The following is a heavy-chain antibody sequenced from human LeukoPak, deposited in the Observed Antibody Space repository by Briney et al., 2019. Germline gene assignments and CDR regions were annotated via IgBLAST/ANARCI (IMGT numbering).Heavy chain of an antibody. Sequence: GGSLRLSCSASGFTFSSFAMSWVRQAPGKGLEWLSAITGDGDYTYSADSVTGRFTISRDNSKNALFLQMHNLRAEDTAVYYCAKDILTYYYGSSGYYFDTWGQGTLVTVSS. V-gene: IGHV3-23*01. D-gene: IGHD3-10*01. CDR3: AKDILTYYYGSSGYYFDT. CDR2: ITGDGDYT. CDR1: GFTFSSFA. J-gene: IGHJ4*02.